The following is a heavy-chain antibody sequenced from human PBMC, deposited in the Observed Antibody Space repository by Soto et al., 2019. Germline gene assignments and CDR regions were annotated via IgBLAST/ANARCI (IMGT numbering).Heavy chain of an antibody. Sequence: QVQLVQSGAEVKKPGSSVKVSCKASGGTFSSYAISWVRQAPGQGLEWMGGIIPIFGTANYAQKFQGRVTITADKSTSTAYMELSSLISEDTAVYYCARTIFGVVNSNYGMDVWGQGTTVTVSS. V-gene: IGHV1-69*06. CDR1: GGTFSSYA. CDR3: ARTIFGVVNSNYGMDV. D-gene: IGHD3-3*01. J-gene: IGHJ6*02. CDR2: IIPIFGTA.